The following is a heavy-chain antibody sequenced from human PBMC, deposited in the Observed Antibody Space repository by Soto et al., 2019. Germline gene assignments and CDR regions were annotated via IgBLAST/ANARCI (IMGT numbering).Heavy chain of an antibody. V-gene: IGHV3-30-3*01. CDR2: ILHDGNNK. CDR1: GFTFSNYI. CDR3: AIDDEGGSYCDLGS. D-gene: IGHD3-10*01. J-gene: IGHJ4*02. Sequence: QVQLVESGGGVVQPGRSLRLSCAASGFTFSNYIMHWVRQAPGKGLEWVAIILHDGNNKYYADSVKGLFTISGDNSKNTLYLHVNRLRTEDTAIYYCAIDDEGGSYCDLGSWGQGTLVTVSS.